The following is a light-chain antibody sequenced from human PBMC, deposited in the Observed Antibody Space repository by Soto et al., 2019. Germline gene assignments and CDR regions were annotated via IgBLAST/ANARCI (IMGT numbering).Light chain of an antibody. CDR1: QSVSSN. J-gene: IGKJ1*01. V-gene: IGKV3-15*01. CDR3: QQYNNWPPTWT. Sequence: EIVMTQSPATLSVSPGERATLSCRASQSVSSNLAWYQQKTGQAPRLLIYGASTKATGIPARFSGSGSGTEFTRTISSLQSEDFAVYYCQQYNNWPPTWTFGQGTKVEIK. CDR2: GAS.